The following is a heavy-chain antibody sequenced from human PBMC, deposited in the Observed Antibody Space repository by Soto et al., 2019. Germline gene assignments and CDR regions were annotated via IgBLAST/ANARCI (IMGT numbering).Heavy chain of an antibody. D-gene: IGHD1-26*01. V-gene: IGHV3-30*18. CDR3: AKDGSHNFDY. Sequence: QVQLVESGGGVVQPGRSLRLSCAASGFTFSHYAMHWVRQAPGKGLEWVALMSYDGSNEYYADSVKGRFTISRDNSKNTLYLQMNSLRAEDTAVYDCAKDGSHNFDYWDQGTLVTVSS. CDR2: MSYDGSNE. CDR1: GFTFSHYA. J-gene: IGHJ4*02.